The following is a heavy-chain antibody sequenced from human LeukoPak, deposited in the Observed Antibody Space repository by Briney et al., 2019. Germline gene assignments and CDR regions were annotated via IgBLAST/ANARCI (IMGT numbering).Heavy chain of an antibody. J-gene: IGHJ4*02. CDR2: IYYSGST. V-gene: IGHV4-39*07. D-gene: IGHD3-9*01. CDR3: ARAQLRYFDWLLSRFDY. Sequence: SETLSLTCTVSGGSISSSSYYWGWIRQPPGKGLEWIGSIYYSGSTYYNPSLKSRVTISVDRSKNQFSLKLSSVTAADTAVYYCARAQLRYFDWLLSRFDYWGQGTLVTVSS. CDR1: GGSISSSSYY.